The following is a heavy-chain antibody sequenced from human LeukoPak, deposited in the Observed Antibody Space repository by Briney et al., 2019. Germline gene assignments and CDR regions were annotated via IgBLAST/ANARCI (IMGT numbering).Heavy chain of an antibody. V-gene: IGHV3-21*06. CDR3: ARVLLGMSAFDL. D-gene: IGHD3-9*01. J-gene: IGHJ3*01. CDR1: GFTFSSYN. CDR2: TTSSSSYI. Sequence: GGSLSLSCAASGFTFSSYNMNWVRQAPGKALEWVSSTTSSSSYIYYAHSVKGRFTISRDNDKNSLYLQMDSLRAEDTAVYSCARVLLGMSAFDLWGKGTMVSVSS.